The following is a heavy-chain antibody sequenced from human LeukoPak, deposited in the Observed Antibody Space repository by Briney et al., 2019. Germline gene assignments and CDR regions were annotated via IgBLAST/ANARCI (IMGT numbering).Heavy chain of an antibody. V-gene: IGHV3-7*01. CDR1: GFTLVTHW. CDR2: IKHDGSEK. Sequence: AGGSLTLSCAVSGFTLVTHWMTWVRQAPGKGLEWVANIKHDGSEKYYVYSVRGRFTLSRGNAKNSLYLQMNSLRVEDTGVYFCAKRGVGIRVILVGFHEEAYYFESWGQGALVTVSS. CDR3: AKRGVGIRVILVGFHEEAYYFES. D-gene: IGHD3/OR15-3a*01. J-gene: IGHJ4*02.